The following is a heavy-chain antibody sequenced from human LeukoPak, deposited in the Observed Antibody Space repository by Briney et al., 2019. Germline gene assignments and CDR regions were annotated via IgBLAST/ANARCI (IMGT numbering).Heavy chain of an antibody. CDR1: GGSISSYY. D-gene: IGHD5-12*01. V-gene: IGHV4-59*01. CDR3: ARGPATKYYYYMDV. CDR2: IYYSGST. Sequence: PSETLSLTCTVSGGSISSYYWSWIRQPPGKGLEWIGYIYYSGSTNYNPSLKSRVTISVDTSKNQFSLKLSSVTAADTAVYYCARGPATKYYYYMDVWGKGTTVTVSS. J-gene: IGHJ6*03.